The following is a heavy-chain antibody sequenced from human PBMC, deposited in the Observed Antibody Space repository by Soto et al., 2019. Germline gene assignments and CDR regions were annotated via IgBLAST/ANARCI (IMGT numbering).Heavy chain of an antibody. CDR2: ITGSSGST. CDR1: GFTFGHYV. J-gene: IGHJ5*02. CDR3: AKADTGWFSH. V-gene: IGHV3-23*01. D-gene: IGHD3-10*01. Sequence: EEQLLESGGDLVQPGGSLRLSCAASGFTFGHYVMSWVRQAPGKGLEWVSTITGSSGSTTYTESVKGRFTISRDNSKNSLYLQMNNLRAEDTAIYYCAKADTGWFSHWGRGTLVTVSS.